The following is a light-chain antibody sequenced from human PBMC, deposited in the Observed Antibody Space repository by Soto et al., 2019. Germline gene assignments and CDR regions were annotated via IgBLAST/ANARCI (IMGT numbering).Light chain of an antibody. Sequence: EIVLTQSPGTLSLSPRERATLSCRASQSVSNAYLAWYQHKVGQSPRLLIYGASNRAPGIPDRFSGSGSGTDFTLTISRLEPEDFAVYYCQQYAASPRTFGQGTQVELK. J-gene: IGKJ1*01. V-gene: IGKV3-20*01. CDR1: QSVSNAY. CDR3: QQYAASPRT. CDR2: GAS.